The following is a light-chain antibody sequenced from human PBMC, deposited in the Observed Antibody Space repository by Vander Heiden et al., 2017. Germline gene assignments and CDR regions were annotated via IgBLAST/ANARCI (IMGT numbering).Light chain of an antibody. CDR2: AAS. J-gene: IGKJ4*01. CDR3: QQSYTTILT. V-gene: IGKV1-39*01. Sequence: DIQLTPSPSSLSASVGDRVTITCRASQSINSYLNWYQQKPGKAPKLLIYAASSLQSGVPSRFSGSGSGTDFTLNISSLQPEDFATDYCQQSYTTILTFGGGNKVEI. CDR1: QSINSY.